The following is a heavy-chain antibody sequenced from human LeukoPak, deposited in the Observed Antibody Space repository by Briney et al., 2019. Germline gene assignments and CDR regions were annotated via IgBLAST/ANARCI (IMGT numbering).Heavy chain of an antibody. Sequence: GTSLRLSCVASGFTFSSHGFHWVRQAPGKGLEWVALIWYDGSKKDYADSVKGRFTISRDDPKKTLYLQMNSVRVEDTAIYYCGKDLSRGSNWFDPRGQGTLVTVSS. D-gene: IGHD5-12*01. CDR1: GFTFSSHG. J-gene: IGHJ5*02. CDR2: IWYDGSKK. V-gene: IGHV3-33*06. CDR3: GKDLSRGSNWFDP.